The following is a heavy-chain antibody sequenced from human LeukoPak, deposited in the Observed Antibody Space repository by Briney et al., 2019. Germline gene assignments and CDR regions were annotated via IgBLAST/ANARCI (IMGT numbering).Heavy chain of an antibody. V-gene: IGHV3-74*03. J-gene: IGHJ4*02. Sequence: PGGALRLSCAAPRLTFSTYWIYWVREAPGKGLAWVSRINPDGSIRTYANSVQGRVTITRDTDKDTLFLQMNSLRAEDTAVYYCAREARVGGALQYWGQGTPVTVSS. CDR2: INPDGSIR. CDR1: RLTFSTYW. D-gene: IGHD1-26*01. CDR3: AREARVGGALQY.